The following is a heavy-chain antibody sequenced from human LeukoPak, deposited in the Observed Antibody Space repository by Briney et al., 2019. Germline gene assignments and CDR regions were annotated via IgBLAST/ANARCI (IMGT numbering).Heavy chain of an antibody. J-gene: IGHJ4*02. CDR3: ARGAVAGDYLDR. Sequence: GGSLRLSCAASGFTFSSYAMSWVRQTPGKGLEWVSAVSGSGGSTYYADSVKARFTISRDNSRNTLYLQVNSLRAEDTAVYYCARGAVAGDYLDRWGQGTLVTVSS. CDR2: VSGSGGST. CDR1: GFTFSSYA. D-gene: IGHD6-19*01. V-gene: IGHV3-23*01.